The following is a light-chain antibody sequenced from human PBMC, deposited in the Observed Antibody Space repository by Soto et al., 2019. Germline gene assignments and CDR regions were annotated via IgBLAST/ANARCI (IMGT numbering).Light chain of an antibody. J-gene: IGLJ3*02. CDR1: SSNIGAGYD. Sequence: QSVLTQPPSVSGAPGQRVTISCTGSSSNIGAGYDVHWYQQLPGTAPKLLISGNSNRPSGVPDRFSGSKSGTSASLALTGIAAEDEADYYCQSYDSSLSGWVFGRGTKVTVL. V-gene: IGLV1-40*01. CDR2: GNS. CDR3: QSYDSSLSGWV.